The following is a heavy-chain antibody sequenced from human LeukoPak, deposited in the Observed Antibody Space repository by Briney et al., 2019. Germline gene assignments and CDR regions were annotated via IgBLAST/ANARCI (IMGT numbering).Heavy chain of an antibody. Sequence: GESLKISCKGSGYSFTSYWIGWVRQMPGKGLEWMGIIYPGDSDTRYSPSFQGQVTISADKSISTAYLQWCSLKASDTAMHYCARHPDRPYSSSPFDYWGQGTLVTVSS. CDR1: GYSFTSYW. D-gene: IGHD6-6*01. V-gene: IGHV5-51*01. CDR3: ARHPDRPYSSSPFDY. CDR2: IYPGDSDT. J-gene: IGHJ4*02.